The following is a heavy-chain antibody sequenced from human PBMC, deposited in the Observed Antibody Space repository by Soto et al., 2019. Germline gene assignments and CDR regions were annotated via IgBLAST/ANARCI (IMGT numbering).Heavy chain of an antibody. Sequence: SETLSLTCAVYGGSFSGYYWSWVRQPPGKGLEWIGEINHSGSTNYNPSLKSRVTISVDTSKNQFSLKLSSVTAADTAVYYCARGKLSDYVWGSYRYHFDYWGQGTVVTVSS. CDR1: GGSFSGYY. CDR3: ARGKLSDYVWGSYRYHFDY. J-gene: IGHJ4*02. D-gene: IGHD3-16*02. V-gene: IGHV4-34*01. CDR2: INHSGST.